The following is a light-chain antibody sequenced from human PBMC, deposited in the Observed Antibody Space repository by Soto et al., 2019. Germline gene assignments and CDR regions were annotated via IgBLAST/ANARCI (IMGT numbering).Light chain of an antibody. J-gene: IGKJ3*01. CDR3: MQGVQSLFT. V-gene: IGKV2-28*01. CDR1: RSLLYSNGYNY. CDR2: LGS. Sequence: DIVMTQSPVSLTVTPGEAASISCTSSRSLLYSNGYNYLDWYLQKPGQSAQLLIYLGSNRASGVPDRFSGSGSGTDFTLKISRVEAEDVGVYYCMQGVQSLFTFGPGTKVDIK.